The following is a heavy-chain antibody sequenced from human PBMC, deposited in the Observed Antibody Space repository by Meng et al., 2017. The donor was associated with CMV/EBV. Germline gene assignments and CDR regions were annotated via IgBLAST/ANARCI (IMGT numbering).Heavy chain of an antibody. CDR1: GRSFSGYY. CDR3: ARGGPNIVVVPAARFDP. V-gene: IGHV4-34*01. D-gene: IGHD2-2*01. CDR2: INHSGST. J-gene: IGHJ5*02. Sequence: SETLSLTCAVYGRSFSGYYWSWIRQPPGKGLEWIGEINHSGSTNYNPSLKSRVTISVDTSKNQFSLKLSYVTAADTAEYYCARGGPNIVVVPAARFDPWGQGTLVTVSS.